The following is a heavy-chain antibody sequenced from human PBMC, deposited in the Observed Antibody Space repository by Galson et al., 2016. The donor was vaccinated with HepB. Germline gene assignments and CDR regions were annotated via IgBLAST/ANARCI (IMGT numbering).Heavy chain of an antibody. D-gene: IGHD3-16*01. V-gene: IGHV1-18*01. CDR2: ISANNGYT. CDR1: GYTFTNYG. CDR3: VRDVGDYKPYYFDY. Sequence: SVKVSCKASGYTFTNYGISWVRQAPGQGLEWMGWISANNGYTNYAQKLQGRVTMTTDTSTSTAYMELRSLRSDDTAVYYCVRDVGDYKPYYFDYWGQGTLVTVSS. J-gene: IGHJ4*02.